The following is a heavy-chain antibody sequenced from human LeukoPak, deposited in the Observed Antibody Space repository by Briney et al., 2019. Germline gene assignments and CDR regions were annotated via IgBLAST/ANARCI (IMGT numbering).Heavy chain of an antibody. D-gene: IGHD6-13*01. CDR2: ISYDGSNK. J-gene: IGHJ4*02. CDR3: ARTGKSSSWLYDY. Sequence: GGSLRLSCAASGFTFSSYAMHWVRQAPGKGLEWVAVISYDGSNKYYADSVKGRFTISRDNSKNTLYLQMNSLRAEDTAVYYCARTGKSSSWLYDYWGQGTLVTVSS. CDR1: GFTFSSYA. V-gene: IGHV3-30*04.